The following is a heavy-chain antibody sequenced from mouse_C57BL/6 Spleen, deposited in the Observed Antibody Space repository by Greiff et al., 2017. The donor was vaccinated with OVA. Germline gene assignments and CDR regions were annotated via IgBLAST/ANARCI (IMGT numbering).Heavy chain of an antibody. CDR3: AREGSRYVDWFAY. CDR2: INPNTGGS. Sequence: EVKLMESGPELVKPGASVKMSCKASGYTFTDYNMHWVKQSPGKSLEWIGYINPNTGGSSSNYKFKGKAPLTVYKSSCPAYIELRSLTSEGSAVYYGAREGSRYVDWFAYWGQGTLVTVSA. J-gene: IGHJ3*01. CDR1: GYTFTDYN. D-gene: IGHD1-1*01. V-gene: IGHV1-22*01.